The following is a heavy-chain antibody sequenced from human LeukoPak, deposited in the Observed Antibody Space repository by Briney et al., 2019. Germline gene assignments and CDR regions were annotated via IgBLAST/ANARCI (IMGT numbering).Heavy chain of an antibody. V-gene: IGHV3-53*01. D-gene: IGHD6-6*01. J-gene: IGHJ4*02. CDR2: IYSGGST. CDR1: GFTVSSNY. Sequence: GGSPRLSCAASGFTVSSNYMSWVRQAPGKGLEWVSVIYSGGSTYYADSVKGRFTISRDNSKNTLYLQMNSLRAEDTAVYYCARWSSSSLYFDYWGQGTLVTVSS. CDR3: ARWSSSSLYFDY.